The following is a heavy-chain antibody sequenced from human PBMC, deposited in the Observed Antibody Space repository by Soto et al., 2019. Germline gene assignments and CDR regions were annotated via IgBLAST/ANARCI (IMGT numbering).Heavy chain of an antibody. CDR2: ISGSGSTT. Sequence: GGSLRLSCAASGFTFNNYAMTWVRQAPGKGLEWVSVISGSGSTTYYADSVKGRFTISRDNSRNTLYLQMNSLRAEDTAVYYCATVHNTSRSFNYWGRGTLVTVSS. CDR1: GFTFNNYA. J-gene: IGHJ4*02. V-gene: IGHV3-23*01. CDR3: ATVHNTSRSFNY. D-gene: IGHD1-20*01.